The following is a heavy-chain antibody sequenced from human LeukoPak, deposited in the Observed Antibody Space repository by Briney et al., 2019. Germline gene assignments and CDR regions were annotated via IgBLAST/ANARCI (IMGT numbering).Heavy chain of an antibody. J-gene: IGHJ4*02. Sequence: SQTLSLTCTVSGGSISSGSYYWSWIRQPAGKGLEWIGRISGSGSASYNPSLKSRITISADTSKGQFSLKMTSVTAADTAVYYCARATGGSGWYGPDYWGQGTLVTVSS. CDR3: ARATGGSGWYGPDY. D-gene: IGHD6-19*01. CDR2: ISGSGSA. CDR1: GGSISSGSYY. V-gene: IGHV4-61*02.